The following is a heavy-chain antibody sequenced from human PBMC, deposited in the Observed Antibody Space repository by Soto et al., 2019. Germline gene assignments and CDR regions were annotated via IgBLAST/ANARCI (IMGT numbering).Heavy chain of an antibody. V-gene: IGHV2-70*11. Sequence: EVGPTLVNPTQTLTLTCTFSGFSLSTSGMCVNWIRQPPGKALEWLARIDWDDDKYYSTSLKTRLTISKDTSKNQVVLTMTNMDPVDTATYYCARISTAVTGNGFDIWGQGTMVTVSS. J-gene: IGHJ3*02. CDR1: GFSLSTSGMC. CDR2: IDWDDDK. D-gene: IGHD6-19*01. CDR3: ARISTAVTGNGFDI.